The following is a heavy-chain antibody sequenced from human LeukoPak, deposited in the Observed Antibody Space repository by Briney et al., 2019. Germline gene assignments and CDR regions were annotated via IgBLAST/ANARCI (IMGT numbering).Heavy chain of an antibody. CDR2: IYTSGST. V-gene: IGHV4-61*02. D-gene: IGHD2/OR15-2a*01. CDR1: GGSISSGSYY. CDR3: ARDLDYFGYFDY. J-gene: IGHJ4*02. Sequence: SQTLSLTCTVSGGSISSGSYYWSWIRQPAGKGLEWIGRIYTSGSTNYNPSLKSRVTISVDTSKNQFSLKLSSVTAADTAVYYCARDLDYFGYFDYWGQGTLVTVSS.